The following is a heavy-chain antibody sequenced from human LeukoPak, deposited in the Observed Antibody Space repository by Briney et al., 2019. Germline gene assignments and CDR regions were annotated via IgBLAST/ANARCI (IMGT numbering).Heavy chain of an antibody. D-gene: IGHD2-2*02. V-gene: IGHV4-39*01. J-gene: IGHJ5*02. CDR1: GRSISSSSYY. Sequence: SDTLSLTCTVSGRSISSSSYYWLWIRQPPGKALEWFGSLYYSGSTYYNPSLKSRVTISVDTSKNQFSLKLSSVTAADTAVYYCAYTPIKSYNSWFDPWGQGTLVTVSS. CDR2: LYYSGST. CDR3: AYTPIKSYNSWFDP.